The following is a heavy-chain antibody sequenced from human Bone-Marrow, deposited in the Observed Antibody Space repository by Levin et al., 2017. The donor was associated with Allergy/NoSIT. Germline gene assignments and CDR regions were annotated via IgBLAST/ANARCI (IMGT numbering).Heavy chain of an antibody. Sequence: SETLSLICIVSGGSIRNHYWSWIRQPPGKGLEWIGYIYDTGSTTYNSSLRSRVTISTDPSKNQVSLKLRSVTAADTAVYYCARTNYEYFQYWGQGTLVIVSS. CDR2: IYDTGST. V-gene: IGHV4-59*11. CDR1: GGSIRNHY. CDR3: ARTNYEYFQY. J-gene: IGHJ1*01. D-gene: IGHD1-7*01.